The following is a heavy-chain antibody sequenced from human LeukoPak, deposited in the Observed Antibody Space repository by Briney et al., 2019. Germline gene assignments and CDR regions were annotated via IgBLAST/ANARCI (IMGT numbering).Heavy chain of an antibody. CDR2: IKQDGSEK. V-gene: IGHV3-7*01. CDR1: GFSFISYW. Sequence: GGSLRLSCEASGFSFISYWMNWDRQAPGKGLEWVANIKQDGSEKYYVDSVKGRFTISRDNAKKSLYLQMNSLRADDTAVYYCARPRRMYGSGSYAFDIWGQGTMVTVSS. CDR3: ARPRRMYGSGSYAFDI. J-gene: IGHJ3*02. D-gene: IGHD3-10*01.